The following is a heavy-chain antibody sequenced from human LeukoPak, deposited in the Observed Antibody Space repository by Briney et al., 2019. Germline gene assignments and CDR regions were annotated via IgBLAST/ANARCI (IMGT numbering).Heavy chain of an antibody. J-gene: IGHJ4*02. CDR3: VKCRIASGYDYDY. V-gene: IGHV3-23*01. CDR1: GFTFSSYA. Sequence: PGGSLRLSCAASGFTFSSYAMSWVRQAPGKGLEWVSAISGSGGSTYYADSVKGRFTIPRDNSKNMLYLQMNSLRAEDTAVYYCVKCRIASGYDYDYWGQGTLVTVSS. CDR2: ISGSGGST. D-gene: IGHD3-3*01.